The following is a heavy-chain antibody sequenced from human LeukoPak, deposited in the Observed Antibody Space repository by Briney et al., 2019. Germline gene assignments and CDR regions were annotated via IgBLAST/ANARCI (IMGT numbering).Heavy chain of an antibody. CDR1: GFTFSYAW. V-gene: IGHV3-15*01. Sequence: GGSLRLSCAASGFTFSYAWMTWVRQAPGKGLEWVGRINYKSDAEITDYAAPEKGRFTISRDESKNTLYMQMNSLKTEDTAVYYCATDPAYCGGDCPAYWGQGTLVTVSS. CDR2: INYKSDAEIT. D-gene: IGHD2-21*02. J-gene: IGHJ4*02. CDR3: ATDPAYCGGDCPAY.